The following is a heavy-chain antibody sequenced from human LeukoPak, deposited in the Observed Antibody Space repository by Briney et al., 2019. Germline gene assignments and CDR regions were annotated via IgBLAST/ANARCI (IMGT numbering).Heavy chain of an antibody. Sequence: SETLSLTCTVSGDSLSSSRFYWAWIRQPPGKGLEWIGSILYTGRTFYNPSLKSRVTISVDTSKNQFSLRLGSVSASDTAVYYCARRDVGATIDYWGQGTLVTVSS. J-gene: IGHJ4*02. V-gene: IGHV4-39*01. D-gene: IGHD1-26*01. CDR1: GDSLSSSRFY. CDR2: ILYTGRT. CDR3: ARRDVGATIDY.